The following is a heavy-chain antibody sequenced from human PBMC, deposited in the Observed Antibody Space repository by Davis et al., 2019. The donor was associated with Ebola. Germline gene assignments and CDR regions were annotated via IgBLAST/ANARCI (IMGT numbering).Heavy chain of an antibody. CDR2: INPSGGST. D-gene: IGHD3-22*01. Sequence: ASVKVSCKASGYTFNSYYIHWVRQAPGQGLEWMGIINPSGGSTTYAQKFQGRVTMTRDTSTRTVYMELSSLRSEDTAVYYCARGRGHYESSGGDFWGQGTLVTISS. CDR1: GYTFNSYY. CDR3: ARGRGHYESSGGDF. J-gene: IGHJ4*02. V-gene: IGHV1-46*02.